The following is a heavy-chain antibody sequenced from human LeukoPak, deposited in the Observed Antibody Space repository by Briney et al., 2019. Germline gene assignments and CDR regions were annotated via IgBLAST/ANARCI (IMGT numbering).Heavy chain of an antibody. V-gene: IGHV4-34*01. Sequence: PSETLSLTCAVYGGSFSGYYWNWSRQPPGKGLEWIGEINHSGSTHYNPSLKSRVTISVDTSKNQFSLKLSSVTAADTAVYYCARHGGVTMVRGVTPYYFDYWGQGTLVTVSS. CDR3: ARHGGVTMVRGVTPYYFDY. CDR2: INHSGST. J-gene: IGHJ4*02. CDR1: GGSFSGYY. D-gene: IGHD3-10*01.